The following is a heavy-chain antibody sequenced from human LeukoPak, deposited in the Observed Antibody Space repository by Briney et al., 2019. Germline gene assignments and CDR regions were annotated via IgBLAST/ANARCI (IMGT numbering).Heavy chain of an antibody. CDR3: TSLRGYSGYDPLYY. V-gene: IGHV3-72*01. Sequence: PGGSLRLSRAASGFTFSDHYMDWVRQAPGKGLEWVGRTRNKANSYTTEYAAPVKGRFTISTDDSKNSLYLQMNSLKTEDTAVYYCTSLRGYSGYDPLYYWGQGTLVTVSS. J-gene: IGHJ4*02. D-gene: IGHD5-12*01. CDR2: TRNKANSYTT. CDR1: GFTFSDHY.